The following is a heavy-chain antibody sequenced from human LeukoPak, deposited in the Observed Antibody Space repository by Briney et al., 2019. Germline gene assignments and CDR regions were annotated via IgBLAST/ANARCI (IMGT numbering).Heavy chain of an antibody. D-gene: IGHD3-22*01. J-gene: IGHJ4*02. CDR3: ARVPLYDSSGYSLDY. CDR1: GFSVSSNH. CDR2: IYSDGSI. Sequence: GGSLRLSCAASGFSVSSNHMSWVRQAPGKGLEWVSVIYSDGSIYSADSVRTRFTISRDNSKNTLFLQMNSLRAEDTAVYYCARVPLYDSSGYSLDYWGQGTLVTVSS. V-gene: IGHV3-53*01.